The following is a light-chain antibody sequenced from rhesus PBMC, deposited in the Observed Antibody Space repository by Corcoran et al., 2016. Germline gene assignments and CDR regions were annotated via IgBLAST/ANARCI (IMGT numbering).Light chain of an antibody. CDR3: QQDYNTPLT. J-gene: IGKJ4*01. CDR1: QGITSW. CDR2: KAS. Sequence: DVQMTQSPSSLSASVGDTVTITCQASQGITSWLAWYHQKPGKAPKLLIYKASSLQSGVPSRFSGSGSGTHFTLTIRSLQPEDFATYSCQQDYNTPLTFGGGTKVELK. V-gene: IGKV1-18*01.